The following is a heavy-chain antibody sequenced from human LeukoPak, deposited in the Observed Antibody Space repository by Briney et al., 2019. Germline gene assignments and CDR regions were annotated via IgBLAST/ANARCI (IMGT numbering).Heavy chain of an antibody. J-gene: IGHJ6*02. V-gene: IGHV3-30*18. CDR3: AKVFPRPRSKYYYGMDV. Sequence: QAGRSLRLSCAASGFTFSSYGMPWVRQAPGKGLEWVAVISYDGSNKYYADSVKGRFTISRDNSKNTLYLQMNSLRAEDTAVYYCAKVFPRPRSKYYYGMDVWGQGTTVTVSS. CDR2: ISYDGSNK. CDR1: GFTFSSYG. D-gene: IGHD2-21*01.